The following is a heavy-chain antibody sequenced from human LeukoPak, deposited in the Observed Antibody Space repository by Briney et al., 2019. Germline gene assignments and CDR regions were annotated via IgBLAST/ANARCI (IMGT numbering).Heavy chain of an antibody. CDR1: GYSFTSYW. Sequence: GESLKISCKGSGYSFTSYWIGWVRQMPGKGLEWMGIIYPSDSYTNYSPSFQGHVTISADKSISTAYLQWSSLKASDTAMYYCARQVHGDPLTFWGQGTLVTVSS. CDR2: IYPSDSYT. CDR3: ARQVHGDPLTF. V-gene: IGHV5-51*01. J-gene: IGHJ4*02. D-gene: IGHD4-17*01.